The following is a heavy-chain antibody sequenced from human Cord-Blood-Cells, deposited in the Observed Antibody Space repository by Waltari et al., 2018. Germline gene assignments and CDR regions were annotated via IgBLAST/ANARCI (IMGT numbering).Heavy chain of an antibody. CDR3: ARTLGNAVAFDI. CDR2: IYYSGST. D-gene: IGHD7-27*01. J-gene: IGHJ3*02. CDR1: GGSISSYY. V-gene: IGHV4-59*08. Sequence: QVQLQESGPGLVKPSETLSLTCTVSGGSISSYYWSWIRQPPGKGLEWIGYIYYSGSTIYNPSLKSRVTISVDTSKNQFSLKLSSVTAADTAVYYCARTLGNAVAFDIWGQGTMVTVSS.